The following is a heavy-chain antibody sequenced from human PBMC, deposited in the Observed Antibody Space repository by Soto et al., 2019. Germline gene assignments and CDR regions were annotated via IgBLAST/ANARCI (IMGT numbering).Heavy chain of an antibody. CDR1: GGTFGSHT. D-gene: IGHD1-20*01. CDR3: ARIETLTYNNPRGTDLEF. V-gene: IGHV1-69*06. Sequence: QVQLVQSGAEVKKPGSSVRVSCKVSGGTFGSHTFTWVRQAPGQGLEWMGEIIPVFNAANYAQRFQDRVTITEDRSATTVYLELSRLTSADTATYYCARIETLTYNNPRGTDLEFWGQGTLVIVSS. CDR2: IIPVFNAA. J-gene: IGHJ4*02.